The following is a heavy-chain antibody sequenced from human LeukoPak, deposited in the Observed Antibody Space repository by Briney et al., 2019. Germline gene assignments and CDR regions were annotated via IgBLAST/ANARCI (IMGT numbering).Heavy chain of an antibody. J-gene: IGHJ6*03. CDR1: GFTFSSYS. D-gene: IGHD3-9*01. Sequence: AGGSLRLSCAASGFTFSSYSMNWVRQVPGKGLEWVSFISSSSSYIYYADSVKGRFTISRDNAKNSLYLQMNSLRAEDTAVYYCARDHDWDYMDVWGKGTTVTVSS. CDR2: ISSSSSYI. CDR3: ARDHDWDYMDV. V-gene: IGHV3-21*01.